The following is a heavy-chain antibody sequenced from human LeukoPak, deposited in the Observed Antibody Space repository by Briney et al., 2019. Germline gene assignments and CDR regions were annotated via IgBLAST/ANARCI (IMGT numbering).Heavy chain of an antibody. CDR3: ARTGFYGGPDH. CDR1: GGSISSSSYY. D-gene: IGHD4-23*01. Sequence: PSETLSLTCTVSGGSISSSSYYWGWIRQPPGKGLEWIGSIYYSGSTYYNPSLKSRVTISVDTSKNQFSLKLSSVTAADTAVYYCARTGFYGGPDHWGQGTLVTVSS. V-gene: IGHV4-39*01. J-gene: IGHJ5*02. CDR2: IYYSGST.